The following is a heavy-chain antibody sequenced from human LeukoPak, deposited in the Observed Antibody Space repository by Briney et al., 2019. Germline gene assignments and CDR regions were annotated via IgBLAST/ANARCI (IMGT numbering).Heavy chain of an antibody. J-gene: IGHJ4*02. CDR3: ARLVGNYYYLDY. V-gene: IGHV1-2*02. CDR1: GYTFTANY. CDR2: INPNTGGT. Sequence: ASVKVSCTASGYTFTANYMHRVRQAPAPGLEWMGWINPNTGGTNYAQMLPDRVTMTRDTSISTAYMELNRLRSDDTAVYYCARLVGNYYYLDYWGQGTLVTVSS. D-gene: IGHD1-26*01.